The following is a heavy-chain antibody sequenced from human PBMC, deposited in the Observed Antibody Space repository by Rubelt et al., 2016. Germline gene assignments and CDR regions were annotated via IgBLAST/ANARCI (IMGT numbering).Heavy chain of an antibody. V-gene: IGHV4-39*07. CDR3: ARVPPVSSASEDY. J-gene: IGHJ4*02. CDR1: GGSISSSSYY. CDR2: IYYSGST. Sequence: QLQLQESGPGLVKPSETLSLTCTVSGGSISSSSYYWGWIRQPPGKGLEWIGSIYYSGSTYYNPSLKCLVTISVDTSKNQLSLQLRLVTAAGTAVDYGARVPPVSSASEDYWGQGSLVTVSS. D-gene: IGHD6-6*01.